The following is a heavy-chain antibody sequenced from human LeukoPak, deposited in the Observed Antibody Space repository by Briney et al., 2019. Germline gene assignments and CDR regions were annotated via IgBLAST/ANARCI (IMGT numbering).Heavy chain of an antibody. CDR2: ISSSGSI. V-gene: IGHV3-11*04. D-gene: IGHD6-19*01. CDR3: ARDIRSSSGPIDAFDI. CDR1: GFTFSDYY. J-gene: IGHJ3*02. Sequence: KSGGSLRLSCAASGFTFSDYYMSWIRQAPGKGLEWVSYISSSGSIYYADSVKGRFTISRDNAKNSLYLQITSLRADDTAVYYCARDIRSSSGPIDAFDIWGQGTMVTVPS.